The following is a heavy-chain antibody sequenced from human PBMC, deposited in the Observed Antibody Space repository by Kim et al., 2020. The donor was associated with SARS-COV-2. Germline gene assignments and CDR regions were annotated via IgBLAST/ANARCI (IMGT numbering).Heavy chain of an antibody. D-gene: IGHD1-26*01. CDR2: GGST. Sequence: GGSTSYAQKFQGRSTMTRDPSTSTVYMELSSLRSEDTAVYYCALGGGSYYWGQGTLVTVSS. J-gene: IGHJ4*02. V-gene: IGHV1-46*03. CDR3: ALGGGSYY.